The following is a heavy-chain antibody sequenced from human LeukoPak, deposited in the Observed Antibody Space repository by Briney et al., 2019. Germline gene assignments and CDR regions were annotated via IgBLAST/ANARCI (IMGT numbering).Heavy chain of an antibody. CDR3: ARDPYCGGDCYSENWFDP. D-gene: IGHD2-21*02. V-gene: IGHV1-18*01. J-gene: IGHJ5*02. Sequence: ASVKVSCKASGYTFTSYGISWVRQAPGQGLEWMGRISAYNGNTNYAQKLQGRVTKTTDTSTSTAYMELRSLRSDDTAVYYCARDPYCGGDCYSENWFDPWGQGTLVTVSS. CDR1: GYTFTSYG. CDR2: ISAYNGNT.